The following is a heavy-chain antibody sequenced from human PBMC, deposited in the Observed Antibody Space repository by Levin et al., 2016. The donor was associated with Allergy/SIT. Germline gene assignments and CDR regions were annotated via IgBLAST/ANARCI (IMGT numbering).Heavy chain of an antibody. V-gene: IGHV5-10-1*04. D-gene: IGHD3-10*01. J-gene: IGHJ4*02. CDR2: IDPSDSYT. CDR3: ARLSPNPPSTSGFDY. Sequence: VRQMPGKGLEWMGRIDPSDSYTNYSPSFQGQVTISADKSISTAYLQWSSLKASDTAMYYCARLSPNPPSTSGFDYWGQGTLVTVSS.